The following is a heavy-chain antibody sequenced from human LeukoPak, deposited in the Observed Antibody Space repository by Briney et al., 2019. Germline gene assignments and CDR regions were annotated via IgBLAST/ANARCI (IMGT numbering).Heavy chain of an antibody. CDR3: ARLYYDSRGYYWFDR. Sequence: SETLSLTCTVSGGSIISTSFYRGWIRQPPGKGLAWLGSIYHSGSTYDNPSLKSRVTISVDRSKNQFSLKLSSVTAADTAVYYCARLYYDSRGYYWFDRWGQGTLVTVSS. V-gene: IGHV4-39*01. D-gene: IGHD3-22*01. CDR1: GGSIISTSFY. CDR2: IYHSGST. J-gene: IGHJ5*02.